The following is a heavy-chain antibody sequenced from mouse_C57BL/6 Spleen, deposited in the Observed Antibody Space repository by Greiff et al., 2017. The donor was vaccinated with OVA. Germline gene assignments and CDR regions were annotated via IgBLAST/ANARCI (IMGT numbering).Heavy chain of an antibody. J-gene: IGHJ3*01. D-gene: IGHD2-4*01. Sequence: EVQLQQSGAELVRPGASVKLSCTASGFNIKDDYMHWVKQRPEQGLEWIGWIDPENGDTEYASKFQGKATITADTSSNTAYLQLSSLTSEDTAVYYCTTRGYDYDRGTWFAYWGQGTLVTVSA. V-gene: IGHV14-4*01. CDR1: GFNIKDDY. CDR2: IDPENGDT. CDR3: TTRGYDYDRGTWFAY.